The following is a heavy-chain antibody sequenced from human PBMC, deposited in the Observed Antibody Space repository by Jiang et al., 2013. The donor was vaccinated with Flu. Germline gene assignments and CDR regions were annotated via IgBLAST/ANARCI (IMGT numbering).Heavy chain of an antibody. CDR2: IYYSGST. V-gene: IGHV4-59*01. CDR1: GGSISSYY. Sequence: GPGLVKPSETLSLTCTVSGGSISSYYWSWIRQPPGKGLEWIGYIYYSGSTNYNPSLKSRVTISVDTSKNQFSLKLSSVTAADTAVYYCARVASLIAAADYYFDYWGQGNPGHRLL. J-gene: IGHJ4*02. CDR3: ARVASLIAAADYYFDY. D-gene: IGHD6-13*01.